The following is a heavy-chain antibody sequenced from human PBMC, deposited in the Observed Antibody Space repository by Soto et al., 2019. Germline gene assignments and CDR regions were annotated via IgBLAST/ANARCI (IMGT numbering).Heavy chain of an antibody. J-gene: IGHJ6*02. CDR3: ARVAPDDSSGYYDTYYYYGMDV. Sequence: GGSLRLSCSTPWFPLSSYWIPLVPPTPGKGLVWVSRINSDGSSTSYADSVKGRFTISRDNAKSTLYLQMNSLRAEDTAVYYCARVAPDDSSGYYDTYYYYGMDVWGQGTTVTVSS. CDR2: INSDGSST. V-gene: IGHV3-74*01. D-gene: IGHD3-22*01. CDR1: WFPLSSYW.